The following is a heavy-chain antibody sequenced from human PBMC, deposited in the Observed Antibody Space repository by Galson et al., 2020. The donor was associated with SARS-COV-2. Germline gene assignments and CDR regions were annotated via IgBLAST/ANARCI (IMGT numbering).Heavy chain of an antibody. D-gene: IGHD7-27*01. CDR3: ARENWGSSDY. Sequence: GESLKISCAASGFPFSLFNIHWVRQAPGTGLEWLTLTWMDGSNTYYADSVRGRFTVSRDNSKNTVDLQINNVRGEDTAVYYCARENWGSSDYWGQGTLVTVSS. J-gene: IGHJ4*02. V-gene: IGHV3-33*01. CDR1: GFPFSLFN. CDR2: TWMDGSNT.